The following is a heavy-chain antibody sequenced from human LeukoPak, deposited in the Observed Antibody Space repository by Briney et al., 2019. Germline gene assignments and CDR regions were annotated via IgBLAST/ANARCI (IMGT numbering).Heavy chain of an antibody. D-gene: IGHD3-22*01. CDR1: GFTFSSYA. CDR2: IKQDGSEK. Sequence: PGGTLRLSCVASGFTFSSYAMSWVRQAPGKGLEWVANIKQDGSEKYYVDSVKGRFTISRDNATNSLYLQMNSLRAEDTAVYYCARPISTYYYDSSGYYHSYYFDYWGQGTLVTVSS. CDR3: ARPISTYYYDSSGYYHSYYFDY. J-gene: IGHJ4*02. V-gene: IGHV3-7*03.